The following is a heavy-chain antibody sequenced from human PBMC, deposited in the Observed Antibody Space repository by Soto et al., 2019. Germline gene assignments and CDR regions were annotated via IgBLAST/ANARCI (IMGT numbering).Heavy chain of an antibody. CDR1: GFTFSSYA. D-gene: IGHD3-22*01. V-gene: IGHV3-23*01. J-gene: IGHJ1*01. Sequence: GSLRLSCAASGFTFSSYAMSWVRQAPGKGLEWVSDINKSGGTTHYADSVEGRFTISRDNSNNTLYLQMKSLTAEDTAFYYCARYYYDSLAGYLQHWGRGTLVTVSS. CDR3: ARYYYDSLAGYLQH. CDR2: INKSGGTT.